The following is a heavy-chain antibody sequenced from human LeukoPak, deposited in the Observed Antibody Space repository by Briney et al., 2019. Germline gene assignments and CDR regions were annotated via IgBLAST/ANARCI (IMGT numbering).Heavy chain of an antibody. V-gene: IGHV4-59*01. J-gene: IGHJ5*02. CDR3: ARSSITMVRGVTIFDP. Sequence: PSETLSLTCTVSGGSISSYYWSWVRQPPGKGLEWIGYIYYSGSTNYNPSLKSRVTISVDTSKNQFSLKLSSVTAADTAVYYCARSSITMVRGVTIFDPWGQGTLVTVSS. D-gene: IGHD3-10*01. CDR1: GGSISSYY. CDR2: IYYSGST.